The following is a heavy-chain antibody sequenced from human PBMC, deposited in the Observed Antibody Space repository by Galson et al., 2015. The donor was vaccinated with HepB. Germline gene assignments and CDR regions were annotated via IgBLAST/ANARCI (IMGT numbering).Heavy chain of an antibody. CDR2: ISTYNGDT. J-gene: IGHJ4*02. Sequence: SVKVSCKASGYKFSSYGLNWVRQAPGQGLEWMGWISTYNGDTNCPKKFRGRVSMTTDTSTNTAYMELRSLTTGDTAMYYCARDGVMGWSRSKRYFDYWGQGTLVTVSS. CDR1: GYKFSSYG. CDR3: ARDGVMGWSRSKRYFDY. D-gene: IGHD3-3*01. V-gene: IGHV1-18*04.